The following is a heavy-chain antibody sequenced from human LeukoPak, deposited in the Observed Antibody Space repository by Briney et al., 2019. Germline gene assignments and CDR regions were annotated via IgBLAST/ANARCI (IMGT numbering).Heavy chain of an antibody. CDR2: LDPSDSYT. V-gene: IGHV5-10-1*01. J-gene: IGHJ6*04. D-gene: IGHD1-1*01. CDR1: GYDFSSYW. CDR3: ARQVPRQHVASGAMDV. Sequence: GESLKISCKGSGYDFSSYWIAWVRQMPGKGLEWMARLDPSDSYTNYSPSFQGHVTISADKSISTAYLQWSSLEAADTAIYYCARQVPRQHVASGAMDVWGKGTTVTVSS.